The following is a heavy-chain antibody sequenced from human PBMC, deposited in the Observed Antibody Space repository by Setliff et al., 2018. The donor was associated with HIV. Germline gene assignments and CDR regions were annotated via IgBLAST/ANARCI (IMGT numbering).Heavy chain of an antibody. CDR1: GGSFSGYY. Sequence: SETLSLTCAVYGGSFSGYYWGWIRHPPGKGLEWIGEIKHNGNSNSNPSLKSRLTLSVDTSKNQFSLKLKSVTAADTAVYYCARGGGFWSGQLDYWGQGTLVTVSS. J-gene: IGHJ4*02. CDR3: ARGGGFWSGQLDY. CDR2: IKHNGNS. V-gene: IGHV4-34*01. D-gene: IGHD3-3*01.